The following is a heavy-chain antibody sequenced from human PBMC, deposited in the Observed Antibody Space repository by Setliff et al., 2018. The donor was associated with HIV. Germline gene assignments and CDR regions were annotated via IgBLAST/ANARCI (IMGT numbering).Heavy chain of an antibody. J-gene: IGHJ6*03. CDR2: ITYSGSA. D-gene: IGHD2-21*02. CDR3: VRDLWGDDYYYNNMDV. CDR1: GGSISSDDYY. V-gene: IGHV4-30-4*08. Sequence: PSETLSLTCTVSGGSISSDDYYWNWIRQPPGKGLEWIGYITYSGSAYYNPSLKSRVTISIDTSNNQISLRLSSVTAADTAMYYCVRDLWGDDYYYNNMDVWGKGTTVTVSS.